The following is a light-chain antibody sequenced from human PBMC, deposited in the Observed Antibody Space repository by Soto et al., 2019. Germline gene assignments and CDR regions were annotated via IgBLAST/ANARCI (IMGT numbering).Light chain of an antibody. J-gene: IGLJ2*01. CDR1: SGHSSYA. Sequence: QSVLTQSPSASASLGASVKLTCTLSSGHSSYAIAWHPKQPGKGPRYLMDLNNDGSHTKGDGIPDRFSGSSSGADRYLIISSVQSEDEADYYCQTWGTGFQFFGGGTKLTVL. CDR2: LNNDGSH. CDR3: QTWGTGFQF. V-gene: IGLV4-69*01.